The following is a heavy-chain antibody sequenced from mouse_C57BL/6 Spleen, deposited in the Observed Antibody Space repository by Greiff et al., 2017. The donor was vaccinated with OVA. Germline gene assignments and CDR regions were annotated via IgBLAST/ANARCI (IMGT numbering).Heavy chain of an antibody. CDR2: IYPGSGNT. D-gene: IGHD4-1*01. CDR1: GYSFTSYY. V-gene: IGHV1-66*01. Sequence: VQLQQSGPELVKPGASVKISCKASGYSFTSYYIHWVKQRPGQGLEWIGWIYPGSGNTKYNEKVKGKATLTADTSSSTAYMQLSSLTSEDSAVYYCAREADLGRFAYWGQGTLVTVSA. CDR3: AREADLGRFAY. J-gene: IGHJ3*01.